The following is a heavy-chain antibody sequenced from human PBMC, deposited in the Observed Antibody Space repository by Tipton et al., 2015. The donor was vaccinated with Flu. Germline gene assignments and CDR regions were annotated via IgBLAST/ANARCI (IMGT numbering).Heavy chain of an antibody. J-gene: IGHJ4*02. D-gene: IGHD7-27*01. V-gene: IGHV3-23*01. CDR3: ATLTGDDY. CDR1: GFTFSRYA. CDR2: ISGGGAIR. Sequence: SLRLSCAASGFTFSRYAMSWVRQAPGKGLEWVSDISGGGAIRYFTDSVKGRFTISRDNSKNILYLQMSSLRPEDTALYYCATLTGDDYWGQGDLVTVSS.